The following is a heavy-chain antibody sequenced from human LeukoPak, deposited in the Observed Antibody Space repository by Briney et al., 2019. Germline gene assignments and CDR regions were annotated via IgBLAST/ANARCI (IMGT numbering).Heavy chain of an antibody. CDR3: AKDWTTVVTPKGYYFDS. D-gene: IGHD4-23*01. CDR1: GVPFSIYG. CDR2: ISTTGGST. J-gene: IGHJ4*02. V-gene: IGHV3-23*01. Sequence: GGSLRLSCTVSGVPFSIYGLHWVRQAPGKGLEWVSAISTTGGSTYYADSVKGRFTVSRDNSKNTLSLQMDSLRVEDTALYYCAKDWTTVVTPKGYYFDSWGQGTLVTVSS.